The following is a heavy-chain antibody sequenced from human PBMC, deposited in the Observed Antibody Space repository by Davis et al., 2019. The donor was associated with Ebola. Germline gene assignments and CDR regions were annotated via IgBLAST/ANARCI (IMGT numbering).Heavy chain of an antibody. J-gene: IGHJ6*02. CDR3: ARGGIVVVPAAIIDYYYYYGMDV. Sequence: MPGGSLRLSCAVSGGSFSGYYWRWIRQPPGKGLEWIGAIHHSGSPNYNPSLKSRVTISVDTSKNQFSLKLSSVTAADTAVYYCARGGIVVVPAAIIDYYYYYGMDVWGQGTTVTVSS. V-gene: IGHV4-34*01. CDR2: IHHSGSP. D-gene: IGHD2-2*01. CDR1: GGSFSGYY.